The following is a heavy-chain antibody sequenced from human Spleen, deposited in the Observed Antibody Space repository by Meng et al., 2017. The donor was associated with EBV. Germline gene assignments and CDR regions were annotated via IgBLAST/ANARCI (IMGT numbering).Heavy chain of an antibody. CDR1: GFSLSTSGVG. J-gene: IGHJ4*02. CDR3: ARHLSSLGSVPFDS. V-gene: IGHV2-5*02. Sequence: QITLKESAPTLVTPTQTLTLTSTLSGFSLSTSGVGVGWIRQPPGKALEWLALIYWDDDKRYSPSLKSRLTITKDTSKNQVVLTMTNMDPVDTATYYCARHLSSLGSVPFDSWGQGTLVTVSS. D-gene: IGHD2-15*01. CDR2: IYWDDDK.